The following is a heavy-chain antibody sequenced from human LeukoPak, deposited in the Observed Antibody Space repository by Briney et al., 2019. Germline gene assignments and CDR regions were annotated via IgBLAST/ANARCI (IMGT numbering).Heavy chain of an antibody. CDR3: ARDYYKNFDY. J-gene: IGHJ4*02. D-gene: IGHD3-22*01. Sequence: PGGSLRLSCAASGFTFSGYTMNWVRQAPGKGLEWVSSISSSSSYIFYADSVKGRFTISRDNAKNSLYLQMNSLRAEDTAVYYCARDYYKNFDYWGQGTLVTVSS. CDR2: ISSSSSYI. V-gene: IGHV3-21*01. CDR1: GFTFSGYT.